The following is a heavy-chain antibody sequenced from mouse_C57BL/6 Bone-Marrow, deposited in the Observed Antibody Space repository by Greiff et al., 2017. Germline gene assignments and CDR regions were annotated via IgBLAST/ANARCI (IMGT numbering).Heavy chain of an antibody. Sequence: EVQLQQSGPELVKPGASVKISCKASGYSFTGYYMNWVKQSPEKSLEWIGEINPSTGGTTYNQKFKAKATLTVDKSSSTAYMQLKSLTSEDSAVYYCARRYYGSSPAWFAYWGQGTLVTVS. D-gene: IGHD1-1*01. CDR3: ARRYYGSSPAWFAY. V-gene: IGHV1-42*01. J-gene: IGHJ3*01. CDR1: GYSFTGYY. CDR2: INPSTGGT.